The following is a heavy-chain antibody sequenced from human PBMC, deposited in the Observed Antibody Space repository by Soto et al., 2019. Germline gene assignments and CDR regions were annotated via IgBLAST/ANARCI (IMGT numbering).Heavy chain of an antibody. V-gene: IGHV4-31*03. J-gene: IGHJ2*01. CDR3: ARDPSVANYWYFDL. CDR2: IYYSGST. CDR1: GDSISSGGNY. D-gene: IGHD2-15*01. Sequence: QVQLQESGPGLVKPSQTLSLTCTVSGDSISSGGNYWSWIRQHPGKGLEWIGYIYYSGSTYYNPSLKSRVTISVDTSKNQFSVKLSSVTAADTAVYYCARDPSVANYWYFDLWGRGTLVTVSS.